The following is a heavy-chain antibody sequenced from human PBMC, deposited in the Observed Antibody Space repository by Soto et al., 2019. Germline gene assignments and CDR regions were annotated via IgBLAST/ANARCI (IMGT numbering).Heavy chain of an antibody. CDR3: ARAARYDFWSGYYPPDNWFDP. CDR2: IIPIFGTA. CDR1: GGTFSSYA. V-gene: IGHV1-69*01. Sequence: QVQLVQSGAEVKKPGSSVKVSCKASGGTFSSYAISWVRQAPGQGLEWMGGIIPIFGTANYAQKFQGRVTITADESTSTAYMELSSLRSEDTAVYYWARAARYDFWSGYYPPDNWFDPWGQGTLVTVSS. J-gene: IGHJ5*02. D-gene: IGHD3-3*01.